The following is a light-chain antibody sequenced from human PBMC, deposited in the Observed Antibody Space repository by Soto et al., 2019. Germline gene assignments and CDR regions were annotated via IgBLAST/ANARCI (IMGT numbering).Light chain of an antibody. Sequence: EIVLTQSPATLSVSPGEGVTLSCRASQSIGTYLAWYRQKPGQAPGLLIYDTSNRATGTPDRFSGSGSGTDFTLTISSLEPEDFAVYYCQHRLNWPWTFGQGTKVEIK. V-gene: IGKV3-11*01. J-gene: IGKJ1*01. CDR1: QSIGTY. CDR3: QHRLNWPWT. CDR2: DTS.